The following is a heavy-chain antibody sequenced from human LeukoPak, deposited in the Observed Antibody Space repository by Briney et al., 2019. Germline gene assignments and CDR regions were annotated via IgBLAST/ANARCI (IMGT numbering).Heavy chain of an antibody. Sequence: GGSLRLSCAASGFTFSSYSMNWVRQAPGKGLEWVSYISSSSSTIYYADSVKGRFTISRDNAKNSLYLQMNSLRAEDTAVYYCARNSRRSARIEIPVFDYWGQGTLVTVS. CDR2: ISSSSSTI. J-gene: IGHJ4*02. CDR3: ARNSRRSARIEIPVFDY. V-gene: IGHV3-48*01. D-gene: IGHD1-26*01. CDR1: GFTFSSYS.